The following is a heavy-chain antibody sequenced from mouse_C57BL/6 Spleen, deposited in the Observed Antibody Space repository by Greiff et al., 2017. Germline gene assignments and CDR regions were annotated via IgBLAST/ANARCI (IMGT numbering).Heavy chain of an antibody. CDR3: AIKSVYDYDFNYAMDY. J-gene: IGHJ4*01. V-gene: IGHV1-69*01. Sequence: QVQLKEPGAELVMPGASVKLSCKASGYTFTSYWMHWVKQRPGQGLEWIGEIDPSDSYTNYNPKCKGKSTLTVDKSSSTAYMQLSSLTSEDSAVYYCAIKSVYDYDFNYAMDYWGQGTSVTVSS. D-gene: IGHD2-4*01. CDR2: IDPSDSYT. CDR1: GYTFTSYW.